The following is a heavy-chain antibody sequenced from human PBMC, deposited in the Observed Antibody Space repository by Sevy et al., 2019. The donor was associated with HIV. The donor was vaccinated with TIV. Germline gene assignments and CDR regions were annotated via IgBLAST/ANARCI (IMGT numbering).Heavy chain of an antibody. Sequence: ASVKVSCKGSGYTFTSYGISWVRQAPGQGLEWMGWISAYNGNKNYAQRLQGRVTMTTDTSTSTAYMELRSLRSDDTAGDYCAREGHCSRWIDDAFDIWGQGTMVTVSS. CDR3: AREGHCSRWIDDAFDI. CDR1: GYTFTSYG. J-gene: IGHJ3*02. V-gene: IGHV1-18*01. CDR2: ISAYNGNK. D-gene: IGHD6-13*01.